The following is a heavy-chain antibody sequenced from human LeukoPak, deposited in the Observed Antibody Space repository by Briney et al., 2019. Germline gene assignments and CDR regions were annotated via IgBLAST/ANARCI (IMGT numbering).Heavy chain of an antibody. CDR2: IGAGDKYT. CDR1: GFTLRNYA. CDR3: ARWRKGYCSSTSCYTGQH. Sequence: AGGSLRLSCAASGFTLRNYAMSWVRQAPRKGLEWVSSIGAGDKYTYYGDSVKGRFTISRDNSKNTLYLQMNSLRAEDTAVYYCARWRKGYCSSTSCYTGQHWGQGTLVTVSS. D-gene: IGHD2-2*02. V-gene: IGHV3-23*01. J-gene: IGHJ1*01.